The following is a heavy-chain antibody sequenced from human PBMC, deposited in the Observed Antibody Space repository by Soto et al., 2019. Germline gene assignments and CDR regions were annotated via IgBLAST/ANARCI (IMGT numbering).Heavy chain of an antibody. CDR3: ARRGMSKIGFDT. CDR2: FNPSGDAT. D-gene: IGHD3-10*01. V-gene: IGHV1-46*01. J-gene: IGHJ3*02. Sequence: QVQLVQSGAEVKKPGTSVKVSCKASGYIFSYYYMHWVRQAPGQGLEWMGVFNPSGDATHYAQSFQGRVSVTRDTSTSTVYMELSTLTSEDTAVYYCARRGMSKIGFDTWGQGTMVTVSS. CDR1: GYIFSYYY.